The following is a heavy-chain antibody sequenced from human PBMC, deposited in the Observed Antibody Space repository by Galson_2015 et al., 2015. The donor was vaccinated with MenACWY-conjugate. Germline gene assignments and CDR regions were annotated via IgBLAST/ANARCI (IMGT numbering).Heavy chain of an antibody. J-gene: IGHJ4*02. CDR2: IRYDGSNK. CDR3: AKESGWSFDY. D-gene: IGHD6-19*01. Sequence: SLRLSCAASGFTFSSYSMHWVRQAPGKGLEWVAFIRYDGSNKYYADSVEGRFTISRDNSKNTLYLQMNSLRAEDTAGYYCAKESGWSFDYWGQGTLVTVSS. V-gene: IGHV3-30*02. CDR1: GFTFSSYS.